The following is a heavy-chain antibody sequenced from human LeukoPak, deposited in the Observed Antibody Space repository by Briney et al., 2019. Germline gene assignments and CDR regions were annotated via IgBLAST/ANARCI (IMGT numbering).Heavy chain of an antibody. CDR3: ARRPGHTWDVGNWFDP. CDR2: ISYNGIT. V-gene: IGHV4-39*01. CDR1: GGSISSSSYF. J-gene: IGHJ5*02. D-gene: IGHD1-26*01. Sequence: SETLSLTCSGSGGSISSSSYFWGWIRQPPGMGLEWIVSISYNGITYYNPFLESRATVSVDTSKNRFSLKLSSVTAADTAVYYCARRPGHTWDVGNWFDPWGQGTLVTVSS.